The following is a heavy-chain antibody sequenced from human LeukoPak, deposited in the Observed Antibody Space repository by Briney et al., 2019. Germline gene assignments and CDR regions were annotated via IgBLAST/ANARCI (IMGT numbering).Heavy chain of an antibody. Sequence: GGSLRLSCAASGFTFSIYSMSWVRQAPGKGLEWVSCISSGSTNIYYADSLRGRFTISRDNAKNSLYLQMNSLRAEDTAVYYCARVGGYCSSVSNCYGDYWGQGTLVTVSS. D-gene: IGHD2-2*03. V-gene: IGHV3-21*01. CDR1: GFTFSIYS. J-gene: IGHJ4*02. CDR2: ISSGSTNI. CDR3: ARVGGYCSSVSNCYGDY.